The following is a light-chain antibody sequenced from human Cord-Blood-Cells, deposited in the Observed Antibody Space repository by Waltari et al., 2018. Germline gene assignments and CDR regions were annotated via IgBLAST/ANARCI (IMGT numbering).Light chain of an antibody. V-gene: IGLV2-23*01. J-gene: IGLJ3*02. Sequence: QSALTQPASMSGSPGQSITISCTGTSSDVGSYNLVSWYQQHPGKAPELMIYEGSKRPSGVSNRFSGYKSGNTASLTISGLQAEDEADYYCCSYAGSSTWVFGGGTKLTVL. CDR2: EGS. CDR3: CSYAGSSTWV. CDR1: SSDVGSYNL.